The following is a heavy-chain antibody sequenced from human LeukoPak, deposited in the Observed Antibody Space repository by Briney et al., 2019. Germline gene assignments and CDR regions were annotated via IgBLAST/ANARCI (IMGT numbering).Heavy chain of an antibody. CDR3: ASFMGRDGEQSTWGYCYMDV. J-gene: IGHJ6*03. CDR2: IIPIFGTA. CDR1: GGTFSSYA. D-gene: IGHD5-24*01. V-gene: IGHV1-69*05. Sequence: SVKVSCKAPGGTFSSYAISWVRQAPGQGLEWMGGIIPIFGTANYAQKFQGRVTITTDESTSTAYMELSSLRSEDTAVYYCASFMGRDGEQSTWGYCYMDVWGKGTTVTVSS.